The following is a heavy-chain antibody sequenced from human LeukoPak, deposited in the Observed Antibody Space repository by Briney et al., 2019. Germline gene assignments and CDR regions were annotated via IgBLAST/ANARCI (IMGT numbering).Heavy chain of an antibody. CDR2: IRYDGSNK. D-gene: IGHD3-3*01. CDR3: AKRIDDFWSAVSYEGY. J-gene: IGHJ4*02. CDR1: GFTFSSYG. V-gene: IGHV3-30*02. Sequence: PGGSLRLSCAASGFTFSSYGMHWVRQAPGKGLEWVAFIRYDGSNKYYADSVKGRFTISRDNSKNTLYLQMNSLRAEDTAVYYCAKRIDDFWSAVSYEGYWGQGTLVTVSS.